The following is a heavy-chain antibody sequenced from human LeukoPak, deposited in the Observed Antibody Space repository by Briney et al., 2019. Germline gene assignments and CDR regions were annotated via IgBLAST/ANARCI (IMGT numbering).Heavy chain of an antibody. CDR1: GFTFSSYA. CDR2: ISGSGGST. D-gene: IGHD3-22*01. CDR3: AGRYDSSGYPLH. J-gene: IGHJ4*02. Sequence: PGGSLRLSCAASGFTFSSYAMSWVRQAPGKGLEWVSAISGSGGSTYYADSVKGRFTISRDNSKNTLYLQMNSLRAEDTAVYYCAGRYDSSGYPLHWGQGTPVTVSS. V-gene: IGHV3-23*01.